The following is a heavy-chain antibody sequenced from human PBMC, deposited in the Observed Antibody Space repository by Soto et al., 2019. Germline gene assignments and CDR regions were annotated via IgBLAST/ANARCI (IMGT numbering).Heavy chain of an antibody. D-gene: IGHD6-13*01. J-gene: IGHJ6*02. CDR2: IFPGDSDT. V-gene: IGHV5-51*01. CDR3: ARVKTGNPGYYAMDV. Sequence: RGESLKISCKASGYIFSNYWIGWVRQMPGKGLEWMGMIFPGDSDTRYSPSFQGQVTMSAGKSINTAYLQWNDLKASDTAIYYCARVKTGNPGYYAMDVWGQGTTVTVSS. CDR1: GYIFSNYW.